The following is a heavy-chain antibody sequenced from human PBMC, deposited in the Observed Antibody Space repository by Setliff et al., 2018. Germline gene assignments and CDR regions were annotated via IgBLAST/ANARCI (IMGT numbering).Heavy chain of an antibody. CDR2: INHGGST. Sequence: SETLSLTCTVSGGSISSSGYYWGWNRQPPGTGLEWIGEINHGGSTNYNPYLQSRITIYVDTSKNQFSLKLSSVTAADTAVYYCARGLPSYDILTGYYKTPPDYWGQGTLVTVSS. D-gene: IGHD3-9*01. J-gene: IGHJ4*02. CDR3: ARGLPSYDILTGYYKTPPDY. V-gene: IGHV4-39*01. CDR1: GGSISSSGYY.